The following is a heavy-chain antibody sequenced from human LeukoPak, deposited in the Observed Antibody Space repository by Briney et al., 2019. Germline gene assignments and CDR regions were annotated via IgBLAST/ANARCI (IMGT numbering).Heavy chain of an antibody. CDR2: INSDGSST. Sequence: GGSLRLSCAASGFTFSSCWMHWVRQAPGKGLVWVSRINSDGSSTSYADSVKGRFTISRDNAKNTLYLQMNSLRAEDTAVYYCARDPIVGATTMTFDIWGQGTMVTVSS. D-gene: IGHD1-26*01. CDR1: GFTFSSCW. V-gene: IGHV3-74*01. CDR3: ARDPIVGATTMTFDI. J-gene: IGHJ3*02.